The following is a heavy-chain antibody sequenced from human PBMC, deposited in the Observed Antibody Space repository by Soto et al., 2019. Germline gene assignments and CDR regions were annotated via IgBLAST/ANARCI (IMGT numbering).Heavy chain of an antibody. J-gene: IGHJ6*01. CDR3: ASAYYYYGMDF. CDR1: GGSFSGYY. V-gene: IGHV4-34*01. CDR2: INHSGST. Sequence: PSETLSLTCAVYGGSFSGYYWSWIRQPPGKGMEWIGEINHSGSTYYNPSLKSRVTISVDTSKNQFSLKLSSVTAADTAVYYCASAYYYYGMDFRGQRTKVTVSS.